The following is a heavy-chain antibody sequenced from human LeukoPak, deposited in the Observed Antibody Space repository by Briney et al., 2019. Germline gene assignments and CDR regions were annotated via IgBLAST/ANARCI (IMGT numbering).Heavy chain of an antibody. Sequence: GGSLRLSCAASGFTFSSYDMQWVRQAPGKGLEWVAFIRYDGNNKYYADSVKGRFTISRDNSKNTLYLQMNSLRAEDTAVYYCARRTALEQYFDYWGQGTLVTVSS. CDR3: ARRTALEQYFDY. J-gene: IGHJ4*02. D-gene: IGHD1/OR15-1a*01. CDR2: IRYDGNNK. CDR1: GFTFSSYD. V-gene: IGHV3-30*02.